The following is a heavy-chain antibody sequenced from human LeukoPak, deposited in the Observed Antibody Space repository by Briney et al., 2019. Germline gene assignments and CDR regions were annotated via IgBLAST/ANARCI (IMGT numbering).Heavy chain of an antibody. Sequence: GGSLRLSCAASGFTFSSYGMHWVRQAPGKGLEWVAVISYDGSNKYYADSVKGRFTISRDNSRNTLYLQMNSLRAEDTAVYYCAKDHVGPVDYWGQGTLVTVSS. D-gene: IGHD1-26*01. CDR2: ISYDGSNK. J-gene: IGHJ4*02. V-gene: IGHV3-30*18. CDR3: AKDHVGPVDY. CDR1: GFTFSSYG.